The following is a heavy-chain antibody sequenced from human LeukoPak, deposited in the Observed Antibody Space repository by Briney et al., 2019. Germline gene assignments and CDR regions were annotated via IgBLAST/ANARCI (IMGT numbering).Heavy chain of an antibody. V-gene: IGHV4-39*07. Sequence: PSETLSLTCTVSGGSISSSSYYWGWIRQPPGKGLEWIGEINHSGSTNYNPSLKSRVTISVDTSKNQFSLKLSSVTAADTAVYYCARARAIWGQGTMVTVSS. J-gene: IGHJ3*02. CDR2: INHSGST. CDR3: ARARAI. CDR1: GGSISSSSYY.